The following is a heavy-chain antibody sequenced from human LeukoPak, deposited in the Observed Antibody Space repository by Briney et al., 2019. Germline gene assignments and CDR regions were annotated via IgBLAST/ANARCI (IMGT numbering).Heavy chain of an antibody. Sequence: SETLSLTCAVSGGSISSSNWWSWVRQPPGKGLEWIGEIYHSGSTNYNPSLKSRVTISVDKSKNQFSLKLSSVTAADTAVYYCARDLFCSSTSCYTTWPRWGQGTLVTVPS. J-gene: IGHJ4*02. CDR2: IYHSGST. CDR1: GGSISSSNW. V-gene: IGHV4-4*02. D-gene: IGHD2-2*02. CDR3: ARDLFCSSTSCYTTWPR.